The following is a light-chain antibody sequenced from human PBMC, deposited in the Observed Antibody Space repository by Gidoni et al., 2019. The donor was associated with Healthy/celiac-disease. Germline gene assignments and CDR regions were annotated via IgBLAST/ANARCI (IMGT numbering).Light chain of an antibody. V-gene: IGKV1-33*01. CDR2: DAS. J-gene: IGKJ4*01. CDR1: QDISNY. Sequence: DIQMTQSPSSLSASVGDRVTSTCQASQDISNYLNWYQQKPGQAPKLLIYDASNLATGVPSRFSGSGSGTDFTFTISRLQPEDIATYYCQQYDNLPLTFGGGTKVEIK. CDR3: QQYDNLPLT.